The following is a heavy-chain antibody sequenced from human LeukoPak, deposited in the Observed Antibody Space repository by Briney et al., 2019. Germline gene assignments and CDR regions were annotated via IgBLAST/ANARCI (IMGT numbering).Heavy chain of an antibody. D-gene: IGHD2-15*01. V-gene: IGHV3-30*17. Sequence: PGRSLRLSCAASGFTFSSYAMHWVRQAPGKGLEWVAVISYDGSNKYYADSVKGRFIISRDNSKNTLYLPMNSLRAEDTAVYYCAREAAGFDYWGQGTLVTVSS. CDR1: GFTFSSYA. J-gene: IGHJ4*02. CDR3: AREAAGFDY. CDR2: ISYDGSNK.